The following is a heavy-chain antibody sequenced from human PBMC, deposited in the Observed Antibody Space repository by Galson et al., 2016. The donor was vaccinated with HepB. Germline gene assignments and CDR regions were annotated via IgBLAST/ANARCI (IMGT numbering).Heavy chain of an antibody. V-gene: IGHV4-39*01. CDR1: GGSMDSFY. CDR2: SLYTGSS. Sequence: SETLSLTCIVSGGSMDSFYWAWIRQPPGKGLEWIGSSLYTGSSYYNPSLKRRATMSVDTSKNQFSLKLSSVTAADTSVYYCARQNNYFHTSGYRLTSLDSWGQGTLVAVTS. D-gene: IGHD3-22*01. J-gene: IGHJ4*02. CDR3: ARQNNYFHTSGYRLTSLDS.